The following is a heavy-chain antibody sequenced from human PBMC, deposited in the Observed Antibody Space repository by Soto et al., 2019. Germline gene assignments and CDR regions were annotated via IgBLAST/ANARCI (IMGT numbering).Heavy chain of an antibody. D-gene: IGHD3-10*01. Sequence: GGSLRLSCAASGFSFNTYSMNWVRQAPGKGLEWVSSISSSSSYINYANSVKGRFTISRDNAKNSLYLQMNSLRAEDTAVYYCASLSRFALDYWGQGTLVTVSS. CDR1: GFSFNTYS. CDR3: ASLSRFALDY. J-gene: IGHJ4*02. CDR2: ISSSSSYI. V-gene: IGHV3-21*01.